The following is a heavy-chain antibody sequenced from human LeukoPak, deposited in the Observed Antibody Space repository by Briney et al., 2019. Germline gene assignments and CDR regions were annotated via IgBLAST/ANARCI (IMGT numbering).Heavy chain of an antibody. CDR1: GFTFSSYM. Sequence: GGSLRLSCAASGFTFSSYMMNWVRQAPGKGLEWVSSINSGSTYTYYTESVKGRFTVSRDNAKNSLFLQMNSPRAEDTAIYYCARSLTTLTYEGYWGQGTLVTVSS. J-gene: IGHJ4*02. CDR2: INSGSTYT. V-gene: IGHV3-21*01. D-gene: IGHD1-1*01. CDR3: ARSLTTLTYEGY.